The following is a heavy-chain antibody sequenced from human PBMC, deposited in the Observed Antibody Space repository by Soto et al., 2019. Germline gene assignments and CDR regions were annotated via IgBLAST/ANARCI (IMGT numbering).Heavy chain of an antibody. D-gene: IGHD1-26*01. CDR3: AKLRAPGLQDYMDV. CDR2: ISGSGGSK. Sequence: PGGSLRLSCAASGFTFSSYAMSWVRQAPGKGLEWVSAISGSGGSKYYADSVKGRFTISRDNSKNTLYLQMNSLRAEDKAVYYCAKLRAPGLQDYMDVWGKGTTVTVSS. V-gene: IGHV3-23*01. CDR1: GFTFSSYA. J-gene: IGHJ6*03.